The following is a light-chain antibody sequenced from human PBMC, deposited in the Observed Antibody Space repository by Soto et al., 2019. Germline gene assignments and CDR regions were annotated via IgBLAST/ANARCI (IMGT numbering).Light chain of an antibody. Sequence: EIVMTQSLATLSVSPGERATLSCRASQSVRNNLAWYQQKPGQAPRLVIYGASTRATGIPARFSGSGSGTELTLTISSLQSEDFAVYYCQQYNNWPWTFGQGTKVDI. CDR3: QQYNNWPWT. V-gene: IGKV3-15*01. J-gene: IGKJ1*01. CDR2: GAS. CDR1: QSVRNN.